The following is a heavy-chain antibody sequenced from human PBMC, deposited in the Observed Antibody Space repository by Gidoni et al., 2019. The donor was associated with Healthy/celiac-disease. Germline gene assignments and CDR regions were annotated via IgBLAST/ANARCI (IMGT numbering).Heavy chain of an antibody. V-gene: IGHV4-59*08. D-gene: IGHD4-17*01. CDR1: GGSISSYY. CDR2: IYYSGST. CDR3: ARGPQNYGGNSGLFDY. Sequence: QVQLQESGPGLVKPSETLSLTCTVSGGSISSYYWSWIRQPPGKGLEWIGYIYYSGSTNYNPSLKSRVTISVDTSKNQFSLKLSSVTAADTAVYYCARGPQNYGGNSGLFDYWGQGTLVTVSS. J-gene: IGHJ4*02.